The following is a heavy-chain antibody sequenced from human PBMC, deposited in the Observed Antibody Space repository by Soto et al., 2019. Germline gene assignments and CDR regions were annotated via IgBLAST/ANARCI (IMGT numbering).Heavy chain of an antibody. Sequence: QVQLVESGGVVVQPGRALRLSCAASGFTVSSHGMHWVRQAPGKGLEWVALMWYDGSDKYYADSVKGRFTISRDNSKNTLYLQMNSLRAEDTAVYYCARGSLGGVRGDRGVYYFDYWGQGTLVTVSS. J-gene: IGHJ4*02. D-gene: IGHD3-10*01. CDR3: ARGSLGGVRGDRGVYYFDY. V-gene: IGHV3-33*01. CDR2: MWYDGSDK. CDR1: GFTVSSHG.